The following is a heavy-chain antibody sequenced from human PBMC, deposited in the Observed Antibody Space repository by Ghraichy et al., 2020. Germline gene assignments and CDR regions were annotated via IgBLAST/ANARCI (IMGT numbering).Heavy chain of an antibody. J-gene: IGHJ4*02. CDR3: AAEYYYDSSGSFHY. CDR1: GFTFDDYT. Sequence: GVLNISCAASGFTFDDYTMHWVRQAPGKGLEWVSLITWNGGSTYYGDSVKGRFTASRDNSKNSLYLQMNSLRTEDTALYYCAAEYYYDSSGSFHYWGQGTLVTVSS. D-gene: IGHD3-22*01. V-gene: IGHV3-43*01. CDR2: ITWNGGST.